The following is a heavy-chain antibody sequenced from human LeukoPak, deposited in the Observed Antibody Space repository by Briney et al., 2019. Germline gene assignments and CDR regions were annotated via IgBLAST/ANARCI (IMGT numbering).Heavy chain of an antibody. CDR2: IYSTGST. D-gene: IGHD6-13*01. V-gene: IGHV4-4*07. CDR1: GGSISSYY. Sequence: SETLSLTCTVSGGSISSYYWSWIRQPAGKGLEWIGRIYSTGSTNYNPSLKSRVTMSVDTSKNELSLRLRSVTAADTAVYYCARQIASAGTAGFDFWGQGALVTVSS. CDR3: ARQIASAGTAGFDF. J-gene: IGHJ4*02.